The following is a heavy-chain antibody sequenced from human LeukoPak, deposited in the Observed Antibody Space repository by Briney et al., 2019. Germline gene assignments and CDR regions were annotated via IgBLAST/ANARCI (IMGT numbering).Heavy chain of an antibody. CDR1: GGSISSYY. CDR2: IYYSGST. D-gene: IGHD3-22*01. Sequence: SETLSLTCTVSGGSISSYYWSWIRQPPGKELEWIGYIYYSGSTNYNPSLKSRVTISVDTSKNQFSLKLSSVTAADTAVYYCARDGSSGYYRLWGQGTLVTVSS. V-gene: IGHV4-59*01. CDR3: ARDGSSGYYRL. J-gene: IGHJ4*02.